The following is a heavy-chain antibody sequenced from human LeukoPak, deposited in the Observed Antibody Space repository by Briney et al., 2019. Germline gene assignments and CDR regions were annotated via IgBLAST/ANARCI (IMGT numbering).Heavy chain of an antibody. Sequence: ASVKVSCKASGYTFTSYGISWVRQAPGQGLEWMGWISAYNGNTNYAQKLQGRVTMTTDTSTSTAYMELRSLRSDDTAVYYCARPVDDYGDLRAFDIWGQGTMVTVSS. V-gene: IGHV1-18*01. J-gene: IGHJ3*02. CDR3: ARPVDDYGDLRAFDI. D-gene: IGHD4-17*01. CDR1: GYTFTSYG. CDR2: ISAYNGNT.